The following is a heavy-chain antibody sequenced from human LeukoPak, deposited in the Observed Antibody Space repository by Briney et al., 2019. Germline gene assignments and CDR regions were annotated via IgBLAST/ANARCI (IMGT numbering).Heavy chain of an antibody. V-gene: IGHV3-23*01. Sequence: PGGSLRLSCAASGFSFSTYWMSWVRQAPGKGLEWVSAISGSGGSTYYADSVKGRFTISRDNSKNTLYLQMNSLRAEDTAVYYCAKDTLRCSSTSCSTDYYYGMDVWGQGTTVTVSS. D-gene: IGHD2-2*01. CDR1: GFSFSTYW. CDR3: AKDTLRCSSTSCSTDYYYGMDV. CDR2: ISGSGGST. J-gene: IGHJ6*02.